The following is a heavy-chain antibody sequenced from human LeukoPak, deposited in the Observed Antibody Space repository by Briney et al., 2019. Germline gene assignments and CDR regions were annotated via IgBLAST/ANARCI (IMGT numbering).Heavy chain of an antibody. CDR2: LYIGDNP. D-gene: IGHD2-2*01. J-gene: IGHJ3*01. Sequence: GGSLRLSCAASGFTVSRNYMAWVRQAPGKGLEWVSILYIGDNPYYADSVKGRFTISRDDSKNTVYLQMNSLRVEDSAMYYCTRDDFDCSTTTCFGGRRAFDLWGQGTMVAVSS. CDR1: GFTVSRNY. CDR3: TRDDFDCSTTTCFGGRRAFDL. V-gene: IGHV3-53*01.